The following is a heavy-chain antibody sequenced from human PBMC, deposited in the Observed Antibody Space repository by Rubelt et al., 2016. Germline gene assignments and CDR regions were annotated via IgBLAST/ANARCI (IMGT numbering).Heavy chain of an antibody. CDR1: GFTFSSYS. D-gene: IGHD3-10*01. CDR3: ARGGPEFGEPPFFDY. V-gene: IGHV3-33*08. Sequence: VQLVESGGDLVKPGGSLRLSCAASGFTFSSYSMNWVRQAPGKGLEWVAVIWYDGSNKYYADSVKGRFTISRDNSKNTLYLQMNSLRAEDTAVYYCARGGPEFGEPPFFDYWGQGTLVTVSS. J-gene: IGHJ4*02. CDR2: IWYDGSNK.